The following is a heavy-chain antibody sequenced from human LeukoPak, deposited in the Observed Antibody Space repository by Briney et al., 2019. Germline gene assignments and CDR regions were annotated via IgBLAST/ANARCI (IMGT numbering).Heavy chain of an antibody. V-gene: IGHV3-48*01. CDR1: GFTFSSYS. CDR3: ARDPTRYGSGGSHPYYYYYYMDV. J-gene: IGHJ6*03. D-gene: IGHD3-10*01. Sequence: GGSLRLSCAASGFTFSSYSMNWVRQAPGKGLEWVSYISSSSSTIYYADSVKGRFTISRDNAKNSLYLQMNSLRAEDTAVYYCARDPTRYGSGGSHPYYYYYYMDVWGKGTTVTVSS. CDR2: ISSSSSTI.